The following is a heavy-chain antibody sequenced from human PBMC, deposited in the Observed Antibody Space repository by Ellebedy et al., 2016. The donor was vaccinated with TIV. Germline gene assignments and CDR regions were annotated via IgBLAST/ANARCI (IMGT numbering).Heavy chain of an antibody. Sequence: AASVTVSCKASGYTFTSYSIHWVRQAPGQGLEWMGFINPTSGATFYSQKFQGRVTLTRDTSINTGYMELSRLTSDDTAVYYCAKDRSGSYDFWGQGTLVSVSS. CDR2: INPTSGAT. CDR3: AKDRSGSYDF. J-gene: IGHJ4*02. V-gene: IGHV1-2*02. D-gene: IGHD1-26*01. CDR1: GYTFTSYS.